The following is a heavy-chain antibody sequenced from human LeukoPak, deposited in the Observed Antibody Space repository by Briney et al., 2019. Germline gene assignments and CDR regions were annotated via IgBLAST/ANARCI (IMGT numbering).Heavy chain of an antibody. CDR3: ARGGGHQPTYYQYLDV. Sequence: GGSLRLSCAASGFTVSNSYMTWVRQAPDKGLEWVSLTYSAGFTHYPDSVKGRFTISRDIAKNTVFLQMNSLRVEDTAVYYCARGGGHQPTYYQYLDVWGKGTTVTVSS. J-gene: IGHJ6*03. D-gene: IGHD1-14*01. CDR2: TYSAGFT. V-gene: IGHV3-53*01. CDR1: GFTVSNSY.